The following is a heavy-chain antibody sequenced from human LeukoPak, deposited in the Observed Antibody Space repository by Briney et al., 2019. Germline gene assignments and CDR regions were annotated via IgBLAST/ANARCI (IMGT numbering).Heavy chain of an antibody. CDR3: AADPHYNAINGYLNFFDP. D-gene: IGHD3-22*01. CDR1: GFTFTTSA. V-gene: IGHV1-58*01. Sequence: SVKVSCKTSGFTFTTSAVQWVRQARGQRLEWIGWLVVGSGNTNCAQKFKERVTFTRDMSTSTAYMELSSLRSEDTAVYYCAADPHYNAINGYLNFFDPWGQGTLVTVSS. J-gene: IGHJ5*02. CDR2: LVVGSGNT.